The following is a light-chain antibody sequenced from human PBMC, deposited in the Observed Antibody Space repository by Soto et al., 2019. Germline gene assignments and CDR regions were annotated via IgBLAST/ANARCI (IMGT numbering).Light chain of an antibody. Sequence: EIVLTQSPGSLSLSPRERATLSCRASQSVRSNHLAWYQQKPGQAPRLIIYGASRRATGIPDRFSGSGSGTEFTLTSSRLEPEDFAVYYCQQYGSSTYTFGQGTKVEIK. CDR2: GAS. CDR1: QSVRSNH. J-gene: IGKJ2*01. CDR3: QQYGSSTYT. V-gene: IGKV3-20*01.